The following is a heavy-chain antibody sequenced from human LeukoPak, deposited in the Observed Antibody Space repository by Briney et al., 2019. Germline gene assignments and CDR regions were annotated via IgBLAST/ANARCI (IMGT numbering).Heavy chain of an antibody. D-gene: IGHD2-21*02. CDR2: ISGSGVST. J-gene: IGHJ3*02. V-gene: IGHV3-23*01. Sequence: GGSLRLSCAASGFTFSSYAMNWVRQAPGKGLEWVSVISGSGVSTYYADSVKGRFTISRDISKNTLYLQMNSLRAEDTAVYYCAKDLRGNCGGDCPENDAFDIWGQGTMVTVSS. CDR3: AKDLRGNCGGDCPENDAFDI. CDR1: GFTFSSYA.